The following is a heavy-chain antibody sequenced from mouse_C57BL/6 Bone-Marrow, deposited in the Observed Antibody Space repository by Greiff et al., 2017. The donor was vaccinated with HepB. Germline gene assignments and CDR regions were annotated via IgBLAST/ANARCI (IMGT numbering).Heavy chain of an antibody. J-gene: IGHJ3*01. CDR2: IYPRSGNT. CDR1: GYTFTSYG. CDR3: SLLRPWFAY. D-gene: IGHD1-2*01. V-gene: IGHV1-81*01. Sequence: QVQLQQSGAELARPGASVKLSCKASGYTFTSYGISWVKQRTGQGLEWIGGIYPRSGNTYYNEKFKGKATLTADKPSSTAYMELRSLTSEDSAVYFCSLLRPWFAYWGQGTLVTVSA.